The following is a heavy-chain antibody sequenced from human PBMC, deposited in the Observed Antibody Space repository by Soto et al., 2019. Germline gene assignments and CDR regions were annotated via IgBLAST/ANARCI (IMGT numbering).Heavy chain of an antibody. CDR3: ARARQRDTGRGLDV. Sequence: QVQLQESGPGLVKPSETMSLTCTISGDSINNYFWNWIRQTPGKGLEWIGYISYSGSTSYNPSLQSRVTMSSDTSKNHFSLKLSSVTAADPAVYYCARARQRDTGRGLDVWGQGTTVTVSS. V-gene: IGHV4-59*01. J-gene: IGHJ6*02. CDR1: GDSINNYF. D-gene: IGHD5-18*01. CDR2: ISYSGST.